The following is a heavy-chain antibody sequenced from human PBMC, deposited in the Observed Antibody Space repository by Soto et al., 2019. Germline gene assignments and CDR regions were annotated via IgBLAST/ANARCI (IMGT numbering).Heavy chain of an antibody. CDR1: GGSFSGYY. CDR3: ARYYDFWSGYFPSYYYHGMDV. D-gene: IGHD3-3*01. J-gene: IGHJ6*02. Sequence: SEALSLTCAVYGGSFSGYYWSWIRQPPGKGLEWIGEINHSGSTNYNPSLKSRVTISVDTSKNQFSLKLSSVTAADTAVYYCARYYDFWSGYFPSYYYHGMDVWGQGTTVTVSS. CDR2: INHSGST. V-gene: IGHV4-34*01.